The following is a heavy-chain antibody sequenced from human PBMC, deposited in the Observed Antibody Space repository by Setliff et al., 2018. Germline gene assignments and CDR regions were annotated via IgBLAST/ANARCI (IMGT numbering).Heavy chain of an antibody. D-gene: IGHD6-13*01. CDR3: ARVGSSSWLHPDVYYYYGMDV. CDR2: INAYNGNT. Sequence: ASVKVSCKASGYTFTNYAIHWVRQAPGQRPEWMGWINAYNGNTNYAQKLQGRVTMTTDTSTSTAYMELRSLRSDDTAVYYCARVGSSSWLHPDVYYYYGMDVWGQGTTVTVSS. CDR1: GYTFTNYA. V-gene: IGHV1-18*01. J-gene: IGHJ6*02.